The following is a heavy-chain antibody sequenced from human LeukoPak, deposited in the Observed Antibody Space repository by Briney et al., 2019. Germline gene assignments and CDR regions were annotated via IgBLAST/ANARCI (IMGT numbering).Heavy chain of an antibody. D-gene: IGHD6-6*01. CDR2: ISGGSRSI. Sequence: TGGSLRLSCAPSKFIFGNYTMNWARQAPGKGLEWVSSISGGSRSIYYAASVKGRSTTSRDNAKDSLSLQMNSLRAEDTGVYYCVRERSVKARQEGGHWYYYYMDVWGNGTTVTVSS. V-gene: IGHV3-21*04. CDR1: KFIFGNYT. CDR3: VRERSVKARQEGGHWYYYYMDV. J-gene: IGHJ6*03.